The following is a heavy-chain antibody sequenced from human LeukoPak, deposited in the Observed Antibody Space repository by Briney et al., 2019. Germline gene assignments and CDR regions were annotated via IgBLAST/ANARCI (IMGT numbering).Heavy chain of an antibody. CDR3: ARVRYSSSSRGWFDP. D-gene: IGHD6-6*01. J-gene: IGHJ5*02. V-gene: IGHV1-69*01. CDR2: IIPIFGTA. Sequence: SVKVSCKASGGTFSSYAISWVRQAPGQGLEWMGGIIPIFGTANYAQKFQGRVTITADESTSTAYMELSSLRSEDTAVYYCARVRYSSSSRGWFDPWGQGTLVTVSS. CDR1: GGTFSSYA.